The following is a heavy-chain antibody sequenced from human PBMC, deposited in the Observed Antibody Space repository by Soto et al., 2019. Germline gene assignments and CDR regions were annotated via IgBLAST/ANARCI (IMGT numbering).Heavy chain of an antibody. J-gene: IGHJ6*02. CDR1: GYIFSNFG. Sequence: EVSVKVSCKASGYIFSNFGLSWVRQAPGQGLEWMGWISGYNGNTNSAEKFQGRVTMTTDTSTSTAYMEVRSLTSDDTAVYYCARDKGYGFGWSSSSGMDVWGQGTTVTVSS. CDR2: ISGYNGNT. V-gene: IGHV1-18*01. D-gene: IGHD5-18*01. CDR3: ARDKGYGFGWSSSSGMDV.